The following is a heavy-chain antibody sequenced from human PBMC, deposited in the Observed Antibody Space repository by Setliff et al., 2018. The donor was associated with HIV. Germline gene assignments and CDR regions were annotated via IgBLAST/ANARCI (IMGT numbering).Heavy chain of an antibody. CDR2: INPNSSGT. J-gene: IGHJ4*02. CDR1: GYTFTDYY. V-gene: IGHV1-2*02. Sequence: ASVKVSCKASGYTFTDYYIHWVRQAPGQGLEWMGWINPNSSGTNYAQKFQGRVTMTRDTSISTAYMDLSRLRSDDTAVYYCARRVPPIPSGDLDYWGQGTLVTV. D-gene: IGHD4-17*01. CDR3: ARRVPPIPSGDLDY.